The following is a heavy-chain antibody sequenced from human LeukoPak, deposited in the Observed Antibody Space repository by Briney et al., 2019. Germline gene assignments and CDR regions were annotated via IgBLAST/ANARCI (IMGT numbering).Heavy chain of an antibody. D-gene: IGHD5-24*01. V-gene: IGHV3-9*01. J-gene: IGHJ4*02. Sequence: PGGSLRLSCAASGFTFDDYAMHWVRQAPGKGLEWVSGISWNSGSIGYADSVKGRFTISRDSAKNSLYLQMNSLRAEDTALYYCAKERGNGYNSPYYFDYWGQGTLVTVSS. CDR2: ISWNSGSI. CDR3: AKERGNGYNSPYYFDY. CDR1: GFTFDDYA.